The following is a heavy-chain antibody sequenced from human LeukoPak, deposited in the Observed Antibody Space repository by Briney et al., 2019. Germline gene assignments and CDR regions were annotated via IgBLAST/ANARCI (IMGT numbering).Heavy chain of an antibody. V-gene: IGHV4-34*01. CDR2: INDSGST. Sequence: PSETLSLTCAVYGGSFSGYYWSWIRQPPGKGLEWIGEINDSGSTNYNPSLKSRVTISVDTSRDQFSLILSSVTAADTVVYYCARGRFGLGWFPLGCWGQGTLVTVSS. J-gene: IGHJ4*02. D-gene: IGHD2-15*01. CDR3: ARGRFGLGWFPLGC. CDR1: GGSFSGYY.